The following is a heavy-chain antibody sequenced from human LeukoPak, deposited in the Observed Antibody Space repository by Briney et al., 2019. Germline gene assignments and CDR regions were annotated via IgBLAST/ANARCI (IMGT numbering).Heavy chain of an antibody. D-gene: IGHD3-10*01. CDR3: ARDANYYAPLY. CDR2: IKKDGSEK. J-gene: IGHJ4*02. CDR1: GFTFSTYW. V-gene: IGHV3-7*01. Sequence: GGSLRLSCAASGFTFSTYWMSWVRQAPGKGLEWVANIKKDGSEKYYVDSVKGLFTISRDNAKNSLYLQMNSLRAEDTAVYYCARDANYYAPLYWGQGTLVTVSS.